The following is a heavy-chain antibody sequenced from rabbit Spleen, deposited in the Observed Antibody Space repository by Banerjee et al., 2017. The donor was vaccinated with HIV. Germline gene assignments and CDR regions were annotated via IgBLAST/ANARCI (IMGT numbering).Heavy chain of an antibody. V-gene: IGHV1S45*01. CDR3: ARDTATSFSTYGMDL. J-gene: IGHJ6*01. Sequence: QEQLEESGGGLVKPEGSLTLTCKASGIDFTKYYITWVRQAPGKGLEWIACTAGGRSTFTYYASWAKGRFTISKASSTTVTLQMTSLTAADTATYFCARDTATSFSTYGMDLWGPGTLVTVS. CDR1: GIDFTKYY. D-gene: IGHD1-1*01. CDR2: TAGGRSTFT.